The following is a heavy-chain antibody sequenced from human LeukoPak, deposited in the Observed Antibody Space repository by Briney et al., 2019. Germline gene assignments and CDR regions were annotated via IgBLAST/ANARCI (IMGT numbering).Heavy chain of an antibody. D-gene: IGHD1-1*01. CDR3: ARGPPRGKYYYMDV. V-gene: IGHV3-13*01. Sequence: RSGGSLRLSCAASGFTFSSLDMHWVRQPTGQGLEWVSTIGTASDTYYPGSVEGRFTLSRDNAKNSLYLRMNSLTAGDTAVYYCARGPPRGKYYYMDVWGKGTTVTVSS. CDR2: IGTASDT. CDR1: GFTFSSLD. J-gene: IGHJ6*03.